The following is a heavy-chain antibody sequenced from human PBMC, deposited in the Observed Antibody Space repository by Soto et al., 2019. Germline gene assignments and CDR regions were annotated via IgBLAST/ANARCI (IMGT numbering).Heavy chain of an antibody. D-gene: IGHD1-26*01. Sequence: QVTLKESGPVLVKPTEPLTLTCTVSGFSLSNARMGVSWIRQPPGKALEWLAHIYTNDEKTYKTSLKSRLTISKDTTKSQVVLTMTNMEPVDTTTYYCARIRVWVLDPWGQGTLVTVSS. V-gene: IGHV2-26*01. CDR3: ARIRVWVLDP. J-gene: IGHJ5*02. CDR1: GFSLSNARMG. CDR2: IYTNDEK.